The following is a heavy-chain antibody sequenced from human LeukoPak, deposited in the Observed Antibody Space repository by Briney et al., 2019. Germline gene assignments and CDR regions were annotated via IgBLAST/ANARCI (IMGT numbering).Heavy chain of an antibody. V-gene: IGHV1-69*05. Sequence: SVKVSCKASGGTFSSYAISWVRQAPGQGLEWMGGIIPIFGTANYAQKFQGRVTITTDESTSTAYMELSSLRSEDTAVYYCARGVLSYSPFDYWGQGTLVTVSS. D-gene: IGHD2-15*01. CDR3: ARGVLSYSPFDY. CDR2: IIPIFGTA. J-gene: IGHJ4*02. CDR1: GGTFSSYA.